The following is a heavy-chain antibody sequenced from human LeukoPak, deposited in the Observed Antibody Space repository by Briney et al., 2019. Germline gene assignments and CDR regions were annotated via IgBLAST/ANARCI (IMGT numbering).Heavy chain of an antibody. Sequence: PSETLSLTCAVSGGSLSTYSYWSWIRQPPGKGLEWIGLMYSSRSTNYNPSLKSRVTMSVDTSKNQFSLRLNSVTAVDTAVYYCATGSYPFEYWGQGTLVTVSS. D-gene: IGHD3-10*01. J-gene: IGHJ4*02. CDR1: GGSLSTYSY. CDR3: ATGSYPFEY. V-gene: IGHV4-59*01. CDR2: MYSSRST.